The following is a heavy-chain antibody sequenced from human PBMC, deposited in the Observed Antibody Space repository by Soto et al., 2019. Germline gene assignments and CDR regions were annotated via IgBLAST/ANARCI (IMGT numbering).Heavy chain of an antibody. CDR1: GDSVSSNSAA. Sequence: SQTLSLTCAISGDSVSSNSAAWNWIRQSPSRGLEWLGRTYYGSKWYNDYAVSVKSRITIDPDTSKNQFSLQLNSVTPEDTAVYYCARGEYXWNYGTTDYYYYYGMDVWGQGTTVTVSS. D-gene: IGHD1-7*01. J-gene: IGHJ6*02. CDR3: ARGEYXWNYGTTDYYYYYGMDV. V-gene: IGHV6-1*01. CDR2: TYYGSKWYN.